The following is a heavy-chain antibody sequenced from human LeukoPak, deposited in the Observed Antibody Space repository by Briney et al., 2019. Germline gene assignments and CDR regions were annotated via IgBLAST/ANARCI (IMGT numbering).Heavy chain of an antibody. CDR1: GFTFSSYA. D-gene: IGHD3-10*01. V-gene: IGHV3-23*01. Sequence: PGGSLRLSCAASGFTFSSYAMTWVRQAPGKGLEWVSAISGSGSSTYYADSVKGRFTISRDNSKNTLYLQMNSLRAEDTAVYYCAKEVPYYYGSGSSAYNWFDPWGQGTLVTVSS. CDR3: AKEVPYYYGSGSSAYNWFDP. J-gene: IGHJ5*02. CDR2: ISGSGSST.